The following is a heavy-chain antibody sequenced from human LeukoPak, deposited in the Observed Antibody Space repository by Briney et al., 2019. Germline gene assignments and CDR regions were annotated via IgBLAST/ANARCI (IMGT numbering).Heavy chain of an antibody. J-gene: IGHJ5*02. CDR1: GYTLTELS. CDR2: FDPEDGET. V-gene: IGHV1-24*01. CDR3: VPEVYPPLGELNWVDP. D-gene: IGHD3-10*01. Sequence: ASVKVSCKVSGYTLTELSMHWVRQAPGKGLEWMGGFDPEDGETIYAQKFQGRVTMTEDTSTDTAYMELSSLRSEDTAVYYSVPEVYPPLGELNWVDPWGRGTLVTVSS.